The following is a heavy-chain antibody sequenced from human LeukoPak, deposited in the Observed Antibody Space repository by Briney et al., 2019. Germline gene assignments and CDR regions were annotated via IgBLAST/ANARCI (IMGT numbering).Heavy chain of an antibody. D-gene: IGHD3-9*01. Sequence: ASVKVSCKASGYIFTGYYMHWVRQAPGQGLEWMGWINPNSGGTNYAQKFQGRVTMTRDTSISTAYMGLSRLRSDDTAVYYCARVGSDILTGYYNFDYWGQGTLVTVSS. CDR2: INPNSGGT. CDR1: GYIFTGYY. V-gene: IGHV1-2*02. J-gene: IGHJ4*02. CDR3: ARVGSDILTGYYNFDY.